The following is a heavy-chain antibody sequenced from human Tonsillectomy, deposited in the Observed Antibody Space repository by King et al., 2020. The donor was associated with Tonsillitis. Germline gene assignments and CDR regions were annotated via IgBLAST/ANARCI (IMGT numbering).Heavy chain of an antibody. CDR2: ISGSGDST. J-gene: IGHJ6*02. CDR1: GFIFRSYG. V-gene: IGHV3-23*04. CDR3: AKDLTLSSGAYYFYGMDV. Sequence: VQLVQSGGGLVQPGGSLRLSCVASGFIFRSYGMSWVRQAPGKGLEWVSGISGSGDSTSYADSVKGRFTISRDNSKNTLYLQMNRLRAEDTAVYYCAKDLTLSSGAYYFYGMDVWGQGTTVTVSS. D-gene: IGHD1-26*01.